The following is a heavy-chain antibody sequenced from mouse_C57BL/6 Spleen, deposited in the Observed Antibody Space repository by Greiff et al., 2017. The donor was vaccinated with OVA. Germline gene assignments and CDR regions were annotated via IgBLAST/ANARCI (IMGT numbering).Heavy chain of an antibody. CDR3: ARIVGNYVGAMDY. CDR1: GYTFTSYW. D-gene: IGHD2-1*01. CDR2: INPSSGYT. V-gene: IGHV1-7*01. Sequence: VQLQQSGAELVKPGASVKLSCKASGYTFTSYWMHWVKQRPGQGLEWIGYINPSSGYTKYNQKFKDKATLTADKSSSTAYMQLSSLTYEDSAVYYCARIVGNYVGAMDYWGQGTSVTVSS. J-gene: IGHJ4*01.